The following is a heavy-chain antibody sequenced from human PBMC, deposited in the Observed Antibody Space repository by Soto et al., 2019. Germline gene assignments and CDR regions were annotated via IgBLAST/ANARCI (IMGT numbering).Heavy chain of an antibody. CDR2: IIPILGIA. CDR1: GGTFSSYT. CDR3: ARDQNLYDFWSGYDY. J-gene: IGHJ4*02. D-gene: IGHD3-3*01. V-gene: IGHV1-69*04. Sequence: ASVKVSCKASGGTFSSYTISWVRQAPGQGLEWMGRIIPILGIANYAQKFQGRVTITADKSTSTAYMELSSLRSEDTAVYYCARDQNLYDFWSGYDYWGQGTLVTVSS.